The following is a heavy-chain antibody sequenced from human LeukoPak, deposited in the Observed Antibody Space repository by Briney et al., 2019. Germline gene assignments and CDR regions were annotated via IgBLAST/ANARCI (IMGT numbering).Heavy chain of an antibody. Sequence: ASVKVSCKASGYTFTGYYIHWVRQAPGQGLEWMGWINPNSGGTNYAQKFQGRVTMTRDTSISTAYMESSRLRSDDTAVYYCARLYSGYGNYSYYKDVWGKGTTVTVSS. CDR3: ARLYSGYGNYSYYKDV. CDR2: INPNSGGT. CDR1: GYTFTGYY. D-gene: IGHD5-12*01. J-gene: IGHJ6*03. V-gene: IGHV1-2*02.